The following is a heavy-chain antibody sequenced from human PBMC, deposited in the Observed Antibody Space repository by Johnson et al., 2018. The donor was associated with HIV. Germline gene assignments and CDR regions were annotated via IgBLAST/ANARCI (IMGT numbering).Heavy chain of an antibody. Sequence: VQLVESGGRLVQPGRSLRLSCAASGFTFDDYAMHWVRQAPGKGLEWVSGISWNSGSIGYADSVKGRFTISRDNAKNSLYLQMNSLRAEDTALYYCAKDVEYYDANDAFDIWGQGTMVTVSS. CDR1: GFTFDDYA. CDR3: AKDVEYYDANDAFDI. J-gene: IGHJ3*02. D-gene: IGHD3-22*01. CDR2: ISWNSGSI. V-gene: IGHV3-9*01.